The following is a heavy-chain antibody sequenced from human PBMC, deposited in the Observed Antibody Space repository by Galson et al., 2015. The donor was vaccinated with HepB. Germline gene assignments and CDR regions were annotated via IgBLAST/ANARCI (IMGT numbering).Heavy chain of an antibody. CDR2: ISASGGRT. CDR1: GFTFSTYA. Sequence: SLRLSCAASGFTFSTYAMGWVRQAPGKGLEWVSTISASGGRTYYADSVKGRFTISRDNSKNTLYLQMNSLRTEDTAVYYCASVGSSSDTSPAHLVYGGRGTRVAVSS. D-gene: IGHD6-13*01. J-gene: IGHJ4*02. V-gene: IGHV3-23*01. CDR3: ASVGSSSDTSPAHLVY.